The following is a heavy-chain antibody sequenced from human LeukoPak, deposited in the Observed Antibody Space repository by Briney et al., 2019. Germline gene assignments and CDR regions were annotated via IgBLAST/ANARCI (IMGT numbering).Heavy chain of an antibody. Sequence: GGSLRLSCAASGFIFSRYGMSWVRQAPGKGLEWVSAISGSGGTTYYADSVKGRFTISRDNAKNSLYLQMNSLRAEDTAVYYCARDYYDFWSGYYTGIFRYWGQGTLVTVSS. J-gene: IGHJ4*02. CDR3: ARDYYDFWSGYYTGIFRY. CDR2: ISGSGGTT. V-gene: IGHV3-23*01. D-gene: IGHD3-3*01. CDR1: GFIFSRYG.